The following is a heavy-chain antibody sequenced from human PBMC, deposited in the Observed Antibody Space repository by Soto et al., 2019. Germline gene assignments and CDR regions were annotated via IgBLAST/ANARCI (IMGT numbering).Heavy chain of an antibody. CDR3: ARNKGSELLWFGESLGGAYGMDV. Sequence: PSETLSLTCTVSGGSISSYYWSWIRQPPGKGLEWIGYIYYSGSTNYNPSLKSRVTISVDTSKNQFSLKLSSVTAADTAVYYCARNKGSELLWFGESLGGAYGMDVWGQGATVTVSS. CDR2: IYYSGST. V-gene: IGHV4-59*01. D-gene: IGHD3-10*01. CDR1: GGSISSYY. J-gene: IGHJ6*02.